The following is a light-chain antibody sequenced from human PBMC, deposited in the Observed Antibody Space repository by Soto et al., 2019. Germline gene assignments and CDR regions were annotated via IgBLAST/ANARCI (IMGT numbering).Light chain of an antibody. CDR2: DVS. CDR1: SSDVGTYDF. V-gene: IGLV2-11*01. CDR3: CLYAVTFYV. J-gene: IGLJ1*01. Sequence: ALTQPRSVSGSPGQSVTISCTGTSSDVGTYDFVSWYQQHPGKAPRFMIFDVSERPSGVPDRFSGSKSGNTASLTISGLQAEDEADYYCCLYAVTFYVFGTGTKVTVL.